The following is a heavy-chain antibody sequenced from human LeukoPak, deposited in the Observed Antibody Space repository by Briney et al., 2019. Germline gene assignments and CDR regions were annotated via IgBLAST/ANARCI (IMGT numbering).Heavy chain of an antibody. V-gene: IGHV3-30*04. Sequence: PGRSLRLSCAASGFTFSSYAMHWVRQAAGKGLEWVAVISYDGSNKYYADSVKGRFTISRDNSKNTLYLQMNSLRAEDTAVYYCARVSEPGALLYYGMDVWGQGTTVTVSS. CDR3: ARVSEPGALLYYGMDV. CDR1: GFTFSSYA. D-gene: IGHD1-26*01. J-gene: IGHJ6*02. CDR2: ISYDGSNK.